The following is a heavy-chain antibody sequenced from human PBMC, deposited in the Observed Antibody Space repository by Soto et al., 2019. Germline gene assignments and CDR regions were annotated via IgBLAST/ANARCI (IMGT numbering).Heavy chain of an antibody. CDR1: SGSISSYY. V-gene: IGHV4-59*01. CDR2: MYYSGST. D-gene: IGHD3-9*01. CDR3: ARGSLLTAYYIDY. J-gene: IGHJ4*02. Sequence: SETLSLTCTVSSGSISSYYWSWIRQPPGKALEWIGYMYYSGSTNYNPSLKSRVTISVDTSKDQFSLNLRSVTAADTAVYYCARGSLLTAYYIDYWGQGSLVTVSS.